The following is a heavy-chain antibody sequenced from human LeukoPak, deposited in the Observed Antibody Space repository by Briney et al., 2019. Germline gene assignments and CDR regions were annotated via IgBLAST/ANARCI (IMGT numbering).Heavy chain of an antibody. Sequence: GGSLRLSCAVSGFTFSDYWMNWVRQAPGKGLEWVASINQNGGEKSYVDSVKGRFTISRDNPKNSLYLQMSSLRAEDTAVYYCARPHYYDSSGYFDWGQGTLVTVSS. D-gene: IGHD3-22*01. CDR3: ARPHYYDSSGYFD. CDR1: GFTFSDYW. V-gene: IGHV3-7*01. J-gene: IGHJ4*02. CDR2: INQNGGEK.